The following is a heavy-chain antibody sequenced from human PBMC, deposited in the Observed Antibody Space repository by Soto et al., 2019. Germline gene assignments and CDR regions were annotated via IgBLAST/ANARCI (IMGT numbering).Heavy chain of an antibody. V-gene: IGHV1-69*01. J-gene: IGHJ4*02. CDR1: GGTFSSYT. D-gene: IGHD1-26*01. Sequence: QLQLVQSGAEVREPGSSVKVSCKASGGTFSSYTVIWVRQAPGQGLEGMGGITPTLNIAKYAEKFQGRVTITADESTSTVNMHLSSLRSEDTAVYFCARGYYSGSNPSSFDYWXXGTLXAVSS. CDR2: ITPTLNIA. CDR3: ARGYYSGSNPSSFDY.